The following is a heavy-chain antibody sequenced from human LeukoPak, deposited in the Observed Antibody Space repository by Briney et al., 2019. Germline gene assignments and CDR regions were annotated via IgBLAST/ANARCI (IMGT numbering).Heavy chain of an antibody. J-gene: IGHJ4*02. D-gene: IGHD3-16*01. Sequence: GGSLRLSCAASGFTFSNAWMSWVRQAPGKGLEWVGRIKSKTDGGTTDYAAPVRGRFTISRDDSKNTLYLQMNSLKTEDTAVYYCTTDSPRYDYVWGSLDYWGQGTLVTVSS. CDR2: IKSKTDGGTT. V-gene: IGHV3-15*01. CDR3: TTDSPRYDYVWGSLDY. CDR1: GFTFSNAW.